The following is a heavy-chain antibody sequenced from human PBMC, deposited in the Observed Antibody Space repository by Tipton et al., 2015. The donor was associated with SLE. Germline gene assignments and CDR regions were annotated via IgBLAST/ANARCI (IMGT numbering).Heavy chain of an antibody. V-gene: IGHV4-59*01. CDR1: GGSISNYY. D-gene: IGHD5-24*01. J-gene: IGHJ6*03. CDR2: IYYTGTT. CDR3: ARAEMYTEGSAFYYYVDV. Sequence: TLSLTCTVSGGSISNYYWSWIRQLPGKGLEWIGYIYYTGTTYYNPSLRGRLTISVDTSKNQFSLKLSSVTAADTAVYYCARAEMYTEGSAFYYYVDVWGKGTTVTVSS.